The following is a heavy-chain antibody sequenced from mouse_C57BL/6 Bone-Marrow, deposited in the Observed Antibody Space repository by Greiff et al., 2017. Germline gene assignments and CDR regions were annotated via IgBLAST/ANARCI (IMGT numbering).Heavy chain of an antibody. V-gene: IGHV1-50*01. D-gene: IGHD4-1*02. CDR2: IDPSDSYT. Sequence: QVQLQQPGAELVKPGASVKLSCKASGYTFTSYWMQWVKQRPGQGLEWIGEIDPSDSYTNYNQKFKGKATLTVDTSSSTAYMQLSSLTSEDSAVYYCARSNCDPWFAYWGQGTLVTVSA. CDR3: ARSNCDPWFAY. J-gene: IGHJ3*01. CDR1: GYTFTSYW.